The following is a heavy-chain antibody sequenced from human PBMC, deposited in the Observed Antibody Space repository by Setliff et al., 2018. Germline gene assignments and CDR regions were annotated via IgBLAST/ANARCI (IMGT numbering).Heavy chain of an antibody. D-gene: IGHD6-6*01. CDR2: IYSSGST. CDR3: ARDLYSSSSGGFYYYYYMDV. V-gene: IGHV4-61*09. J-gene: IGHJ6*03. CDR1: GGSISSGSYY. Sequence: TLSLTCTVSGGSISSGSYYWSWIRQPAGKGLEWIGHIYSSGSTNYNPSLKSRVTISVDRSKNQFSLKLSSVIAADTAVYYCARDLYSSSSGGFYYYYYMDVWGKGTTVTVSS.